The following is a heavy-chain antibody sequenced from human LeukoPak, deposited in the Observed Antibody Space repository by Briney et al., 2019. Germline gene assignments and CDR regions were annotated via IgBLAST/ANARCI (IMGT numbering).Heavy chain of an antibody. CDR1: GVSFDDYY. J-gene: IGHJ4*02. Sequence: NPSETLSLTCGVSGVSFDDYYWSWVRQTPGKGLEWLGEINHSGYTNDSPSLKSRVTLSIDTPRKQFSLNLRSVTVADAGIYYCTRMTTGHDYWGQGTLVTVSS. CDR2: INHSGYT. V-gene: IGHV4-34*01. D-gene: IGHD4-17*01. CDR3: TRMTTGHDY.